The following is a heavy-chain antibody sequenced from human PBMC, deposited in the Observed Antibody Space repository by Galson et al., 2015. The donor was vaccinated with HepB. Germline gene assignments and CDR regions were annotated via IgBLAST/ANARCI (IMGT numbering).Heavy chain of an antibody. J-gene: IGHJ5*02. CDR1: GFSLSTSGMC. V-gene: IGHV2-70*11. CDR3: ARVHLRLGKLSPEEWFDP. CDR2: IDWDDDK. D-gene: IGHD3-16*02. Sequence: PALVKPTQTLTLTCTFSGFSLSTSGMCVSWIRQPPGKALEWLARIDWDDDKYYNTSLKTRLAISKDTSKNQVVLTMTNMDPVDTATYYCARVHLRLGKLSPEEWFDPWGQGTLVTVSS.